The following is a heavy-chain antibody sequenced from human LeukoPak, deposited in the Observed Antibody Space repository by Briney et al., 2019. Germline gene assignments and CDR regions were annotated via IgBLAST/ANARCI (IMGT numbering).Heavy chain of an antibody. V-gene: IGHV3-7*01. CDR3: ARDGSMIVVVDAFDI. D-gene: IGHD3-22*01. Sequence: GGSLRLSCAASGFTFSSYWMSWVRQAPGKGLEWVANIKQDGSEKYYVDSVKGRFTISRDNAKNSLYLQMNSLRAEDTAVYYCARDGSMIVVVDAFDIWGQGTMVTVSS. CDR2: IKQDGSEK. CDR1: GFTFSSYW. J-gene: IGHJ3*02.